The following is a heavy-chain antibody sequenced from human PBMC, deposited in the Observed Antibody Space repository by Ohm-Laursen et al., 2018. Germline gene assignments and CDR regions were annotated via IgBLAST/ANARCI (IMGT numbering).Heavy chain of an antibody. CDR2: MYSSGST. Sequence: GTLSLTCNFSGGSISNYYWSWIRQPAGKGLEWVGRMYSSGSTNYNPSLKSRVTMSFDTSKNQFSLKLSSVTAADTAVYYCARGYYGRGDSWGQGTLVTVSS. D-gene: IGHD3-10*01. CDR1: GGSISNYY. J-gene: IGHJ4*02. CDR3: ARGYYGRGDS. V-gene: IGHV4-4*07.